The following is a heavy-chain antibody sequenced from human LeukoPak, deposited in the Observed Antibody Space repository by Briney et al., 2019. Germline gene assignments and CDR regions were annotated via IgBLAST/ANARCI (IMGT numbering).Heavy chain of an antibody. D-gene: IGHD3-16*02. J-gene: IGHJ4*02. V-gene: IGHV3-11*05. CDR1: GFTFSDYY. CDR2: ISSSSSYI. Sequence: GGSLRLSCADSGFTFSDYYMSWIRQAPGKGLEWVSYISSSSSYINYADSVKGRFTISRDNAKNSLYLQMNSLRADDTAVYYCARERLGELSYHDYWGQGTLVTVSS. CDR3: ARERLGELSYHDY.